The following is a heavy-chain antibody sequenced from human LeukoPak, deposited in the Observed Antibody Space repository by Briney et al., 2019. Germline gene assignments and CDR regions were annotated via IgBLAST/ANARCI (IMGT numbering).Heavy chain of an antibody. J-gene: IGHJ4*02. CDR1: GYTFTSYY. V-gene: IGHV1-46*01. CDR3: ARDTTDYYDSSGYYHH. CDR2: INPSGGST. D-gene: IGHD3-22*01. Sequence: ASVKVSCKASGYTFTSYYMHWVRQAPGQGLEWMGIINPSGGSTSYAQKFQGRVTMTRDTSISTAYMELSRLRSDDTAVYYCARDTTDYYDSSGYYHHWGQGTLVTVSS.